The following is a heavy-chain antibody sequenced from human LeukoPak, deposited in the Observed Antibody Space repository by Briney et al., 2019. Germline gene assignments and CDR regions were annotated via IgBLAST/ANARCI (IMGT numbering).Heavy chain of an antibody. D-gene: IGHD6-6*01. J-gene: IGHJ4*02. CDR1: GFTFSSYW. V-gene: IGHV3-7*01. CDR3: AREGIAARRTYDY. CDR2: IKQDGSEK. Sequence: GGSLRLSCAASGFTFSSYWMSWVRQAPGKGLEWVANIKQDGSEKYYVDSVKGRFTISRDNAKNSLYLQTNSLRAEDTAVYYCAREGIAARRTYDYWGQGTLVTVSS.